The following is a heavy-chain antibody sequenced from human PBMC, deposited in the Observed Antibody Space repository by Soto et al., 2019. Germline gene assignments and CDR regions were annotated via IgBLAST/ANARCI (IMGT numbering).Heavy chain of an antibody. V-gene: IGHV4-34*01. J-gene: IGHJ1*01. Sequence: QVQLQQWGTGLLKPSETLSLTCAVYGGSLRTYYWSWIRQPPGMGLEWIGEVTHSGSINYNPSLTRRVTISADTSNNQVSLSLRSVTAADTAVYYCARDFQYWGQGSLVIVSS. CDR2: VTHSGSI. CDR1: GGSLRTYY. CDR3: ARDFQY.